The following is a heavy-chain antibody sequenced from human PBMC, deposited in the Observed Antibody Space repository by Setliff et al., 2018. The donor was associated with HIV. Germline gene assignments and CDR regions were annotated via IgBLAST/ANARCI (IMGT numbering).Heavy chain of an antibody. J-gene: IGHJ4*02. CDR3: ARYFRDGSYNDY. CDR1: GFTFSDYE. Sequence: GGSLRLSCTASGFTFSDYEMNWVRQAPGKGLEWVSYISSSGNTVYYADSVKGRFAISRDNAERSLYLQMNSLRGEDTAVYYCARYFRDGSYNDYWGQGTLVTVSS. V-gene: IGHV3-48*03. CDR2: ISSSGNTV. D-gene: IGHD3-10*01.